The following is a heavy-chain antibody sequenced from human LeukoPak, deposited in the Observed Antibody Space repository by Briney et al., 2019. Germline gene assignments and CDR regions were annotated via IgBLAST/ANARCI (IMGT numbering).Heavy chain of an antibody. Sequence: GGSLRLSCAASGFSFSNFAMHWVRQAPGKGLEWVALTSYDGSNHFYTDSVKGRFTISRDNSKNMLYLQMDSLGPEDTAIYYCARDPSTAPRSTNWAANLFDPWGQGTLVTVSS. V-gene: IGHV3-30-3*01. CDR2: TSYDGSNH. CDR1: GFSFSNFA. CDR3: ARDPSTAPRSTNWAANLFDP. D-gene: IGHD6-13*01. J-gene: IGHJ5*02.